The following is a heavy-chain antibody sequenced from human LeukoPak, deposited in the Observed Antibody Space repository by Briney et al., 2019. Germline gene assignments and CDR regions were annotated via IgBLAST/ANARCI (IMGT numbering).Heavy chain of an antibody. Sequence: GGSLRLSCAASGFTFDDYAMHWVRQAPGKGLEWVSGISWNSGSIGYADSVKGRFTISRDNAKNSLYLQMNSLRAEDTALYYCAKDMGFDMVRGNFDYWGQGTLVTVSS. CDR1: GFTFDDYA. D-gene: IGHD3-10*01. J-gene: IGHJ4*02. CDR2: ISWNSGSI. V-gene: IGHV3-9*01. CDR3: AKDMGFDMVRGNFDY.